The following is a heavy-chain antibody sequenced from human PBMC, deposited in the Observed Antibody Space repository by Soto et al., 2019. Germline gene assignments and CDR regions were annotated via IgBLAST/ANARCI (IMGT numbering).Heavy chain of an antibody. CDR2: IIPIFGTA. J-gene: IGHJ6*02. V-gene: IGHV1-69*06. CDR1: GGTFSSYA. CDR3: ARENPRIEYYYYGMDV. Sequence: GASVKVSCKASGGTFSSYAISWVRQAPGQGLEWMGGIIPIFGTANYAQKFQGRVTITADKSTSTAYMELSSLRSEDTAVYYCARENPRIEYYYYGMDVWGQGTTVTVSS.